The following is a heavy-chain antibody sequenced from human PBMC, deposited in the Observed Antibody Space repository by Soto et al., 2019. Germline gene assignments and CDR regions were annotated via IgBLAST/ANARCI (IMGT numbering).Heavy chain of an antibody. CDR3: AKDPPWTVGPLAMDV. Sequence: VGSLRLSGVASGFTFSTHAMSWVCQVPGKGLEWVSTFSGSGGNIYYGESVKGRFTISRDDPKNTLYLDMNSLRVEDTAVYYCAKDPPWTVGPLAMDVWGQGTTVTVSS. CDR2: FSGSGGNI. CDR1: GFTFSTHA. J-gene: IGHJ6*02. V-gene: IGHV3-23*01. D-gene: IGHD2-2*01.